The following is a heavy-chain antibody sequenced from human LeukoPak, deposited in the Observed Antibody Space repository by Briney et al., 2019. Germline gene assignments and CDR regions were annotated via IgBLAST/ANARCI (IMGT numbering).Heavy chain of an antibody. Sequence: SVKVSCKASGGTFSSYAISWVRQAPGQGLEWMGRIIPILGVANYAQKFQGRVTITADKSTSTAYMELSSLRSEDTAVYYCARDVSGTTVSLSPYYGMDVWGQGTTVTVSS. CDR1: GGTFSSYA. D-gene: IGHD4-11*01. CDR2: IIPILGVA. J-gene: IGHJ6*02. V-gene: IGHV1-69*04. CDR3: ARDVSGTTVSLSPYYGMDV.